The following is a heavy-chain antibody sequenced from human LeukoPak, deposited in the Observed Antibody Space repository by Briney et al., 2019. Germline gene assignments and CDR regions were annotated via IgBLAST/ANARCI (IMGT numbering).Heavy chain of an antibody. Sequence: GGSLRLSCAASGFTFSSYGMHWVRQAPGKGLEWVSYISSSGSTIYYADSVKGRFTISRGNAKNSLYLQMNSLRAEDTAAYYCARDLFGLRKLNAFDIWGQGTMVTVSS. CDR1: GFTFSSYG. V-gene: IGHV3-48*04. J-gene: IGHJ3*02. CDR2: ISSSGSTI. D-gene: IGHD3-3*01. CDR3: ARDLFGLRKLNAFDI.